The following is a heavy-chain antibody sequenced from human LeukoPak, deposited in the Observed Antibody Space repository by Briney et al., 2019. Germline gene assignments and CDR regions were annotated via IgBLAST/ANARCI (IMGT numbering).Heavy chain of an antibody. V-gene: IGHV3-30*04. CDR1: GFTFSSYA. Sequence: PGRSLRLSCAASGFTFSSYAMHWVRQAPGKGLEWVAVISYDGSNKYYADSVKGRFTISRDNSKNTLYLQMNSLRAEDTAVYYCARDNNQYCGGDCYSGYYYMDVWGKGTTVTVSS. CDR3: ARDNNQYCGGDCYSGYYYMDV. D-gene: IGHD2-21*02. J-gene: IGHJ6*03. CDR2: ISYDGSNK.